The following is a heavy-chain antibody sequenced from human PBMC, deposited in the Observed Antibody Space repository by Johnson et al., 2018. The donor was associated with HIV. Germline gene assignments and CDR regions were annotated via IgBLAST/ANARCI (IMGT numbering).Heavy chain of an antibody. D-gene: IGHD6-13*01. CDR2: ISYDGSNK. Sequence: QMLLVESGGGVVQPGRSLRLSCAASGFPFSSYAMHWVRQAPGKVLEWVAVISYDGSNKYYADSVKGRFTISRDNSKNTLYLQMNSLSAEDTAVYYCAKGLGRAAAGTRNAFEIWGQGTMVTVSS. J-gene: IGHJ3*02. CDR3: AKGLGRAAAGTRNAFEI. V-gene: IGHV3-30-3*01. CDR1: GFPFSSYA.